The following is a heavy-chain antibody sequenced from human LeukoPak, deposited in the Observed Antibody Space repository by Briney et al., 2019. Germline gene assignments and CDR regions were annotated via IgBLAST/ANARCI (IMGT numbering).Heavy chain of an antibody. CDR3: AKASGSSGYYYWYFDL. J-gene: IGHJ2*01. CDR1: GFTFDDYA. CDR2: ISWNSGSI. Sequence: GGSLRLSCAASGFTFDDYATHWVRQAPGKGLEWVSGISWNSGSIGYADSVKGRFTISRDNAKNSLYLQMNSLRAEDMAFYYCAKASGSSGYYYWYFDLWGRGTLVTVSS. D-gene: IGHD3-22*01. V-gene: IGHV3-9*03.